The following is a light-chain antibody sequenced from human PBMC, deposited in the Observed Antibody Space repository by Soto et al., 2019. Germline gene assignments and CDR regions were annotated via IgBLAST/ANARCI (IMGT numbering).Light chain of an antibody. V-gene: IGKV3-11*01. Sequence: EIVWTQSPATLSLSPGERATLSGRASQSVSSYLVWYQQKPGQAPRLLIYDASKRATGIPARFSGSGSGTDFTLPISSLEPEDFAIYYCQQRRNWPTTFGQGTRLEIK. CDR2: DAS. CDR3: QQRRNWPTT. CDR1: QSVSSY. J-gene: IGKJ5*01.